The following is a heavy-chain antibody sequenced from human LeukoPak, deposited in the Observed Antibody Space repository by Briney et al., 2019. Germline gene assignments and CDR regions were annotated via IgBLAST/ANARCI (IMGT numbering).Heavy chain of an antibody. CDR1: GFAFSNYG. V-gene: IGHV3-23*01. D-gene: IGHD4-23*01. CDR3: AKGIYGGNTMFYFDH. CDR2: ISGSGDNT. Sequence: GGSLRLSCAASGFAFSNYGMSWVRQAPGKGLEWVSAISGSGDNTYYADSVEGRFTISRDISTNTLFLQMNSLRAEDTAMFYCAKGIYGGNTMFYFDHWGQGTLVAVSS. J-gene: IGHJ4*02.